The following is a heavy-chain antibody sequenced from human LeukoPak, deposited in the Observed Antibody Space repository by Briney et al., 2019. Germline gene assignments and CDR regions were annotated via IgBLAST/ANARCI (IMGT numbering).Heavy chain of an antibody. CDR1: GFTFSSCG. V-gene: IGHV3-30*02. CDR3: AKDAYYYGSGSYLGYFDY. Sequence: GGSLRLSCAASGFTFSSCGMHWVRQAPGKGLEWVAFIRYDGSNKYYADSVKGRFTISRDNSKNTLYLQMNSLRAEDTAVYYCAKDAYYYGSGSYLGYFDYWGQGTLVTVSS. J-gene: IGHJ4*02. D-gene: IGHD3-10*01. CDR2: IRYDGSNK.